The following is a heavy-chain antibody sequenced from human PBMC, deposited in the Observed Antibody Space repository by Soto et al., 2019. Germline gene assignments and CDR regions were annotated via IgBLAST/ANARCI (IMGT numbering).Heavy chain of an antibody. J-gene: IGHJ3*02. CDR3: AVLWFGELDAFDI. V-gene: IGHV3-48*01. D-gene: IGHD3-10*01. CDR2: ISSSSSTI. CDR1: GFTFSSYS. Sequence: GGSLRLSCAAPGFTFSSYSMNWVRQAPGKGLEWVSYISSSSSTIYYADSVKGRFTISRDNAKNSLYLQMNSLRAEDTAVYYCAVLWFGELDAFDIWGQGTMVTVS.